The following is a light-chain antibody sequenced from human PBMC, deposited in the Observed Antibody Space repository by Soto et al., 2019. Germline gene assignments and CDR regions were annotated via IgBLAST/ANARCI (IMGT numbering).Light chain of an antibody. CDR2: GNS. CDR1: SSNSGAGYD. J-gene: IGLJ2*01. CDR3: QSYDNNLSGVV. V-gene: IGLV1-40*01. Sequence: QSVLTQPPSVSGAPGQRVTISCTGSSSNSGAGYDVHWYQQLPGTAPKFLIYGNSNRPSGVPDRFSGSKSGTSASLAITGLQAEDEADYYCQSYDNNLSGVVFGGGTKLTVL.